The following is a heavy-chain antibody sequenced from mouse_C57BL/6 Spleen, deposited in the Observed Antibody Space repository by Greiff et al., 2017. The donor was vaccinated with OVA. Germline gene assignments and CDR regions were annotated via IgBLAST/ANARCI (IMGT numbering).Heavy chain of an antibody. CDR3: ARAIYDYDDGAYAMDY. J-gene: IGHJ4*01. D-gene: IGHD2-4*01. V-gene: IGHV1-55*01. CDR2: IYPGSGST. Sequence: QVQLQQPGAELVKPGASVKMSCKASGYTFTSYWITWVKQRPGQGLEWIGDIYPGSGSTNYNEKFKSKATLTVDTSSSTAYMQLSSLTSEDSAVYYCARAIYDYDDGAYAMDYWGQGTSVTVSS. CDR1: GYTFTSYW.